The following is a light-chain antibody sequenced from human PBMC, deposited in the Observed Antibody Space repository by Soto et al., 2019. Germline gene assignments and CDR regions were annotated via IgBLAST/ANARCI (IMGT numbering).Light chain of an antibody. J-gene: IGKJ5*01. CDR2: AAS. CDR3: QQLNSYPTIT. Sequence: DIQITQSPSSLSASVGDRVTITCRASQSISSYLNWYRQKPGKAPKLLIYAASSLQSGVPSRFSGSGSGTDLTLTLSSLQPEAFAIYYYQQLNSYPTITFGQGTRLEIK. V-gene: IGKV1-39*01. CDR1: QSISSY.